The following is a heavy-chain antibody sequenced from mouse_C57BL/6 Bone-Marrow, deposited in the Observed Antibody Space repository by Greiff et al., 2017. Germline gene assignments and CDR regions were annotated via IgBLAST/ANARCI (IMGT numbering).Heavy chain of an antibody. CDR1: GYTFTNYW. J-gene: IGHJ1*03. V-gene: IGHV1-63*01. CDR3: ARQVFDWYFDV. Sequence: QVQLKQSGAELVRPGTSVKMSCKASGYTFTNYWIGWAKQRPGHGLEWIGDIYPGGGYTNYNEKFKGKATLTADKSSSTAYMQFSSLTSEDSAIYYCARQVFDWYFDVWGTGTTVNVPS. CDR2: IYPGGGYT.